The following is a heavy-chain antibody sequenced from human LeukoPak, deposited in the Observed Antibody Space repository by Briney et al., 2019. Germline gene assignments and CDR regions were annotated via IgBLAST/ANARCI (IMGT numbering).Heavy chain of an antibody. CDR1: GYSISSGFY. D-gene: IGHD2-21*01. J-gene: IGHJ4*02. CDR3: ARQGPYCGGDCSNYFDY. Sequence: SETLSLTGAVSGYSISSGFYWGWIRQPPGKGLEWIGTIYHSGSTYYKPSLKSRVTISVDTSKNQFSLKLSSVTAADTAVYYCARQGPYCGGDCSNYFDYWGQGTLVTVSS. CDR2: IYHSGST. V-gene: IGHV4-38-2*01.